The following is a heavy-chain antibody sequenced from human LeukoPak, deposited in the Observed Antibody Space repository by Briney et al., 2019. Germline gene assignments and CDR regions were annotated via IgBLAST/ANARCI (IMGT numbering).Heavy chain of an antibody. J-gene: IGHJ4*02. V-gene: IGHV3-30-3*01. CDR1: GFTFASFA. CDR2: ISYDGSNK. D-gene: IGHD1-26*01. Sequence: GGSLRLSCAGSGFTFASFAFNWVRQAPGKGLEWVAVISYDGSNKYYADSVKGRFTISRDNSKNTLYLQMNSLRAEDTAVYYCARGGKWELPYYFDYWGQGTLVTVSS. CDR3: ARGGKWELPYYFDY.